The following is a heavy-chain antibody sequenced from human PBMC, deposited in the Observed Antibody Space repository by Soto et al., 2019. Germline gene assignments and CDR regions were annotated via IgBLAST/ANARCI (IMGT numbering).Heavy chain of an antibody. V-gene: IGHV3-15*07. CDR3: TSDSGYSGYDYYYYYYYGMDV. CDR1: GFTFSNAW. J-gene: IGHJ6*02. D-gene: IGHD5-12*01. CDR2: IKSKTDGGTT. Sequence: PGGSLRLSCAASGFTFSNAWMNWVRQAPGKGLEWVGRIKSKTDGGTTDYAAPVKGRFTISRDDSKNTLYLQMNSLKTEDTAVYYCTSDSGYSGYDYYYYYYYGMDVWGQGTTVTVSS.